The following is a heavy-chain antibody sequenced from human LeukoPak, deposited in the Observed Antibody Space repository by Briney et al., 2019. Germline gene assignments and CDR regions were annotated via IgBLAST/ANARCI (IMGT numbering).Heavy chain of an antibody. V-gene: IGHV4-59*12. CDR3: ARDGLATVTTFNAFDI. CDR1: GGSISSYY. CDR2: IYYSGST. D-gene: IGHD4-17*01. Sequence: SETLSLTCTVSGGSISSYYWSWIRQPPGKGLEWIGSIYYSGSTYYNPSLKSRVTISVDTSKSQFSLKLSSVTAADTAVYYCARDGLATVTTFNAFDIWGQGTMVTVSS. J-gene: IGHJ3*02.